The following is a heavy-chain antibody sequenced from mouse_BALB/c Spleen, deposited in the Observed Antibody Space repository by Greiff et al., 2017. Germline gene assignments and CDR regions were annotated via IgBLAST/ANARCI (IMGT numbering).Heavy chain of an antibody. Sequence: EVMLVESGGGLVQPGGSLKLSCAASGFTFSSYGMSWVRQTPDKRLELVATINSNGGSTYYPDSVKGRFTISRDNAKNTLYLQMSSLKSEDTAMYYCARDRYYGSLYYFDYWGQGTTLTVSS. D-gene: IGHD1-1*01. CDR1: GFTFSSYG. J-gene: IGHJ2*01. V-gene: IGHV5-6-3*01. CDR2: INSNGGST. CDR3: ARDRYYGSLYYFDY.